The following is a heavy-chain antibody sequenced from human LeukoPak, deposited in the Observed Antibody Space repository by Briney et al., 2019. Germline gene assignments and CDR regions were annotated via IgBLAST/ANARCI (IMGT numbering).Heavy chain of an antibody. V-gene: IGHV3-23*01. CDR2: IFGSGGST. CDR1: GFTFSSYA. D-gene: IGHD4-17*01. CDR3: ARGFTHDYGDYFDY. Sequence: GGSLRLSCAASGFTFSSYAMYWVRQAPGKGLEWVSGIFGSGGSTYYADSVKGRFTMSRDNSKNTLYLHMNSLRAEDTAVYYCARGFTHDYGDYFDYWGQGTLVTVSS. J-gene: IGHJ4*02.